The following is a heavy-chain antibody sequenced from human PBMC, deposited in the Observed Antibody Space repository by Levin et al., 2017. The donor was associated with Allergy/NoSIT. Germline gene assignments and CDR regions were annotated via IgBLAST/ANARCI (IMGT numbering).Heavy chain of an antibody. V-gene: IGHV1-46*01. CDR1: AYTFTSYY. J-gene: IGHJ6*02. Sequence: PGESLKISCKASAYTFTSYYMHWVRQAPGQGLEWMGIIDPNGGSTSCAQKFQGRVTMTRDTSTSTVYMELSSLRSEDTAVYYCARGGCSGGTCYGGYYYYGMDVWGQGTTVTVSS. CDR2: IDPNGGST. CDR3: ARGGCSGGTCYGGYYYYGMDV. D-gene: IGHD2-15*01.